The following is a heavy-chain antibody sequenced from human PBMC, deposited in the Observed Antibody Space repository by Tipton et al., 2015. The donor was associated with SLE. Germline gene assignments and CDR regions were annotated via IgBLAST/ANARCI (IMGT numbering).Heavy chain of an antibody. CDR1: GGSISSSSYY. J-gene: IGHJ4*02. D-gene: IGHD3-16*01. CDR3: RLITITSLFDY. Sequence: TLSLTCTVSGGSISSSSYYWGWIRQPPGKGLEWIGSICYSGSTYYNPSLKSRVTISVDTSKNQFSLKLSSVTAADTAVYYCRLITITSLFDYWGQGTLVTVSS. CDR2: ICYSGST. V-gene: IGHV4-39*07.